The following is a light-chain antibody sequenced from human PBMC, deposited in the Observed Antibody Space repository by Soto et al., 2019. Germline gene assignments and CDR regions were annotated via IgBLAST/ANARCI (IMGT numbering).Light chain of an antibody. CDR1: QDISNY. J-gene: IGKJ4*01. CDR3: KQYDNPFLT. Sequence: DIQMTQSPPSLSASVGDRLTITCQASQDISNYLNWYQQKPGKAPRLLIYDAYVLETGVPSTFSGSGSGTDFTLTITSLQPEDIATYYCKQYDNPFLTFGEGTKVDIK. CDR2: DAY. V-gene: IGKV1-33*01.